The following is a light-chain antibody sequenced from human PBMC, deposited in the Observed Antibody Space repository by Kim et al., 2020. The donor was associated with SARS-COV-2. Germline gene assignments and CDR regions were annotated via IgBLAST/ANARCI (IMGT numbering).Light chain of an antibody. V-gene: IGKV3-20*01. CDR2: GAS. J-gene: IGKJ2*01. CDR1: QSVSNDY. Sequence: EIVLIQSPGTLSLSPGERAALSCRASQSVSNDYIAWYQQKPGQAPRVLISGASTRAPGIPDRFRGSGSGTDFILTITRLEPEDFAVYYCQQYGSAPQTFGQGTKLEIK. CDR3: QQYGSAPQT.